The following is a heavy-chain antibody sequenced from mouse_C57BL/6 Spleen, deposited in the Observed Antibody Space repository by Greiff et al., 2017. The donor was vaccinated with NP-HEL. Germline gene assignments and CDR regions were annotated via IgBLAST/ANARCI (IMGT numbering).Heavy chain of an antibody. CDR1: GYTFTSYW. J-gene: IGHJ2*01. CDR3: ARLTAQATDY. CDR2: FDPSVGNL. Sequence: QVQLQQPGAELVKPGASVKLSCKASGYTFTSYWMQWVKQRPGQGLEWIGEFDPSVGNLNYNQKFKGKATLTVETSSSTAYMQLSSLTSEDSAVYYCARLTAQATDYWGQGTTLTVSS. D-gene: IGHD3-2*02. V-gene: IGHV1-50*01.